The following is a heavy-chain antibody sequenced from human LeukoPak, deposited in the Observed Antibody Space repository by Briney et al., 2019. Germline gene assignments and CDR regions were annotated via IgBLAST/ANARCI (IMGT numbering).Heavy chain of an antibody. Sequence: ASVKVPCKASGYTFTGYYMHWVRQAPGQGLEWMGWINPNSGGTNYAQRFQGRVTMTRDTSISTAYMELSRLRSDDTAVYYCARAGYYGSGSYFDYWGQGTLVTVSS. D-gene: IGHD3-10*01. CDR2: INPNSGGT. V-gene: IGHV1-2*02. CDR3: ARAGYYGSGSYFDY. J-gene: IGHJ4*02. CDR1: GYTFTGYY.